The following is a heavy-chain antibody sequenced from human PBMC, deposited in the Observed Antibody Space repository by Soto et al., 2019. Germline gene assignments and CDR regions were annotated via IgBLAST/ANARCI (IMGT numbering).Heavy chain of an antibody. Sequence: GGSLRLSCAASGFTFISYSMNWVLQAPWKGLEWVSSISSSSSYIYYADSVKGRFTISRDNAKNSLYLQMNSLRAEDTAVYYCARGLFLHDFGSDYEDPFDYWGQGTLVTVSS. CDR2: ISSSSSYI. CDR3: ARGLFLHDFGSDYEDPFDY. D-gene: IGHD3-3*01. CDR1: GFTFISYS. V-gene: IGHV3-21*01. J-gene: IGHJ4*02.